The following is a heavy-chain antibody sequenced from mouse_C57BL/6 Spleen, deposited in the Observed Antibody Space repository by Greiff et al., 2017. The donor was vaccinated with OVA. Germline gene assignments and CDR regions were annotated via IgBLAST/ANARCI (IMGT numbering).Heavy chain of an antibody. CDR2: IWGGGST. CDR3: AENSPCYYDCDGGYAMDY. D-gene: IGHD2-4*01. V-gene: IGHV2-5*01. J-gene: IGHJ4*01. Sequence: QVQLKESGPGLVQPSQSLSITCTVSGFSLTSYGVHWVRQSPGKGLEWLGVIWGGGSTDYNAAFMSRLSITKDNSKSQVFFKMNSLQADNTAIYYDAENSPCYYDCDGGYAMDYWGQGTSVTVSS. CDR1: GFSLTSYG.